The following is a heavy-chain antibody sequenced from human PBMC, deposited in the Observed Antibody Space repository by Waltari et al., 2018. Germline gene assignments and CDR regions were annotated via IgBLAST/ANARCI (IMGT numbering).Heavy chain of an antibody. J-gene: IGHJ2*01. Sequence: QVQLQESGPGLVKPSETLSLTCAVSGYSISSGYYWGWIRQPPGKGLEWIGSIYHSGSSCYNPSLKRRVTISLDASKNQFSLELSSVTAADTAVYYCARQGIAAAGRTGSRSSGDWYFDLWGRGTLVTVSS. D-gene: IGHD6-13*01. CDR1: GYSISSGYY. V-gene: IGHV4-38-2*01. CDR3: ARQGIAAAGRTGSRSSGDWYFDL. CDR2: IYHSGSS.